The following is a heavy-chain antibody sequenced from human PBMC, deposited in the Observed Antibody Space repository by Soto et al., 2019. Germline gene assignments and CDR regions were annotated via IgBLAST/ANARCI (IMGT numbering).Heavy chain of an antibody. CDR1: GYSFTSYG. D-gene: IGHD1-20*01. V-gene: IGHV1-18*04. J-gene: IGHJ6*02. Sequence: QIQLVQSGPEVQQPGASVKVSCKSSGYSFTSYGISWVRQAPGQGLEWVGWISAYNGNTNYAQSLQGRVTLTTDTSTNTAYMELKSITSADTAVYDCARDPPITGSLRGTPLMQVWGPGTTVTVSS. CDR3: ARDPPITGSLRGTPLMQV. CDR2: ISAYNGNT.